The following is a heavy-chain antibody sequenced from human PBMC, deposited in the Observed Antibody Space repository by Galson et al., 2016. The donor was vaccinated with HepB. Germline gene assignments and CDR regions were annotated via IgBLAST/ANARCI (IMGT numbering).Heavy chain of an antibody. CDR1: GASITRSSSY. D-gene: IGHD2-2*02. V-gene: IGHV4-39*01. J-gene: IGHJ6*02. CDR2: LHYTGST. CDR3: ARPYTDCYYGIDV. Sequence: SETLSLTCAVFGASITRSSSYWAWIRQPPGKGLEWIGSLHYTGSTYYNPSLKSRVTMSRDTSKSQFSMKLSSVTAADTAVYYCARPYTDCYYGIDVWGQGTQVPVSS.